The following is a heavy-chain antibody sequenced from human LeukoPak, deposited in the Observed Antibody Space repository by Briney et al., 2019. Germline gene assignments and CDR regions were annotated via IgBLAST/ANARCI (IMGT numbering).Heavy chain of an antibody. CDR1: GFTFSSYA. J-gene: IGHJ5*02. CDR2: IWYDGSNK. Sequence: GGSLRLSCAASGFTFSSYAMHWVRQAPGKGLEWVAVIWYDGSNKYYADSVKGRFTISRDNSKNTLYLQMNSLRAEDTAVYYCARDSPGSAVAGTGNWFDPWGQGTLATVSS. CDR3: ARDSPGSAVAGTGNWFDP. D-gene: IGHD6-19*01. V-gene: IGHV3-33*08.